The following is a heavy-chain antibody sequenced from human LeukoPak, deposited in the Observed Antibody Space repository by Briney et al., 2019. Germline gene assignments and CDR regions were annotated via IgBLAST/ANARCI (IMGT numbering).Heavy chain of an antibody. Sequence: GGSLRLSCAASGFTFSSYSMNWVRQAPGKGLEWVSSISSSSSYIYYADSVKGRFTISRDNAKNSLYLQMNSLRSEDTAVYYCATLLTHNDYGDYVNAFDIWGQGTMVTVSS. CDR2: ISSSSSYI. CDR3: ATLLTHNDYGDYVNAFDI. D-gene: IGHD4-17*01. CDR1: GFTFSSYS. V-gene: IGHV3-21*04. J-gene: IGHJ3*02.